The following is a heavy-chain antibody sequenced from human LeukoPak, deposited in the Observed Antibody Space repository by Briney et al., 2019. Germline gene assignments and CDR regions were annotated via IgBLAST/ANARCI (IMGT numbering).Heavy chain of an antibody. V-gene: IGHV3-15*07. D-gene: IGHD3-10*01. CDR3: TKAAFYYTSGSLDF. CDR2: VKSKADGGTA. CDR1: GFTFINTW. Sequence: GGSLRLSCAASGFTFINTWMNWVRQAPGKGLEWVGRVKSKADGGTADYAAPVKGRFTISRDDSKNTLYLQMNSLKTEDTAMYFCTKAAFYYTSGSLDFWGQGTLVTVSS. J-gene: IGHJ4*02.